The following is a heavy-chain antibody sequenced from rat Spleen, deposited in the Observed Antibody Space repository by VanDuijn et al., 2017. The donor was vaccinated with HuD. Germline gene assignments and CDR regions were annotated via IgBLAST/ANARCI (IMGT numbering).Heavy chain of an antibody. Sequence: VQLKESGPGLVQPSQTLSLTCTVSGFSLTDYSVHWVRQPPGKGLEGMGVMWSGGSTAYNSALKSRLSISRDTSKSQVFLKMNSLQTEDTATYYCARDRTYEGNWFAYWGQGTLVTVSS. V-gene: IGHV2S63*01. D-gene: IGHD2-1*01. CDR1: GFSLTDYS. CDR3: ARDRTYEGNWFAY. CDR2: MWSGGST. J-gene: IGHJ3*01.